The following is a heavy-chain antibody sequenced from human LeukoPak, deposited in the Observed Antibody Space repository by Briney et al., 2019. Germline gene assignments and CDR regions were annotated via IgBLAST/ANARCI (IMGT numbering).Heavy chain of an antibody. CDR1: GFTFSSYG. V-gene: IGHV3-30*02. CDR2: IRYDGSNK. J-gene: IGHJ3*02. D-gene: IGHD3-10*01. Sequence: PGGSLRLSCAASGFTFSSYGMHWVRQAPGKGLEWVAFIRYDGSNKYYADSVKGRFTISRDNSKNTLYLQMNSLKTEDTAVYYCTTEVRDAFDIWGQGTMVTVSS. CDR3: TTEVRDAFDI.